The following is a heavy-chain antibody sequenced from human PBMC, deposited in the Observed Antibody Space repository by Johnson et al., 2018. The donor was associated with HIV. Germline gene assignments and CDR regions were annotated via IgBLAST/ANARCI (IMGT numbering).Heavy chain of an antibody. D-gene: IGHD5-24*01. Sequence: VQLVESGGGLVQPGGSLRLSCAASGFTISNNYMSWVRKAPGKGLEWVSVIYSGGSTYYADSVTGRFTISRDISKNTLYLQMNSLRAEDTAVYYCAREGATIEGRSTFDIWGPGTMVTVSS. CDR1: GFTISNNY. CDR3: AREGATIEGRSTFDI. V-gene: IGHV3-66*01. CDR2: IYSGGST. J-gene: IGHJ3*02.